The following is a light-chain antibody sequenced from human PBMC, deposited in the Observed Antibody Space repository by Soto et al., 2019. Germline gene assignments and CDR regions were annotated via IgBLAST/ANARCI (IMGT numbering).Light chain of an antibody. J-gene: IGKJ3*01. Sequence: ESVLTQSPGTLSLSPGERATLSCRASQSVSSSYLAWYQQRPGQAPRLLIFGASYRATGIPDRFSGSGSGTDFTLTISRLEPEDFVVYYCQQYSSSPPEFTFGPGTKVDSK. CDR2: GAS. CDR3: QQYSSSPPEFT. CDR1: QSVSSSY. V-gene: IGKV3-20*01.